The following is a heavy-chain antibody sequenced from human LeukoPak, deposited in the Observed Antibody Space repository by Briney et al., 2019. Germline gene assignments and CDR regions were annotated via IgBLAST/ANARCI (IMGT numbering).Heavy chain of an antibody. CDR1: GYTFTSYD. CDR3: ARVQSYYYGSGSAFDI. D-gene: IGHD3-10*01. V-gene: IGHV1-8*01. CDR2: MNPNSGNT. Sequence: ASVEVSCKASGYTFTSYDINWVRQATGQGLEWMGWMNPNSGNTGYAQKFQGRVTMTRNTSISTAYMEPSSLRSEDTAVYYCARVQSYYYGSGSAFDIWGQGTMVTVSS. J-gene: IGHJ3*02.